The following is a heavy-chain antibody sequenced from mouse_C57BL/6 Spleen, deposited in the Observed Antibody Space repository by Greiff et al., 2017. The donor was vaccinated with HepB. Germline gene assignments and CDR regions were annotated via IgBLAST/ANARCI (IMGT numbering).Heavy chain of an antibody. D-gene: IGHD1-1*01. CDR3: RWGTTVEDAMDY. V-gene: IGHV1-15*01. CDR1: GYTFTDYE. CDR2: IDPETGGT. Sequence: QVQLQQSGAELVRPGASVTLSCKASGYTFTDYEMHWVKQTPVHGLEWIGAIDPETGGTAYNQKFKGKAILTADKSSSTAYMELRSLTSEDSAVYYCRWGTTVEDAMDYWGQGTSVTVSS. J-gene: IGHJ4*01.